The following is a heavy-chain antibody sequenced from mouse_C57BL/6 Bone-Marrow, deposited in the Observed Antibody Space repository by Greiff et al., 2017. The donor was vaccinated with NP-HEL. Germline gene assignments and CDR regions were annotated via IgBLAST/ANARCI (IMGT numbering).Heavy chain of an antibody. J-gene: IGHJ3*01. CDR3: ASLTRDLATRAY. CDR2: IYPSDSET. D-gene: IGHD1-2*01. Sequence: QVQLQQPGAELVRPGSSVKLSCKASGYTFTSYWMAWVKQRPGQGLEWIGNIYPSDSETHYHQKFKDKATLTVDKSSSTAYMQLSSLTSEDSAVYYCASLTRDLATRAYWGQGTLVTVSA. CDR1: GYTFTSYW. V-gene: IGHV1-61*01.